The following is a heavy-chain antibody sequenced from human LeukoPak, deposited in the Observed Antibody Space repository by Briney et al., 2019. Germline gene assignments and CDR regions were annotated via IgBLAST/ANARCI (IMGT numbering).Heavy chain of an antibody. CDR1: GGSISSGGYY. CDR2: ISYSGST. Sequence: SQALSLTCTVSGGSISSGGYYWSWIRQHPGKGLGWIGYISYSGSTYYNPSLKSRVTISVDTSKNQFSLKLSSVTAPDTAVYYCARFHMVRGVVNHFDYWGQGTLVTVSS. J-gene: IGHJ4*02. D-gene: IGHD3-10*01. CDR3: ARFHMVRGVVNHFDY. V-gene: IGHV4-31*03.